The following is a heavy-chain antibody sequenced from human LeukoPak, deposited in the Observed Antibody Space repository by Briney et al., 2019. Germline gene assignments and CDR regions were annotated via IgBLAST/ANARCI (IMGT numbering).Heavy chain of an antibody. CDR3: VRSGYDIIFDY. D-gene: IGHD5-12*01. J-gene: IGHJ4*02. CDR1: GFSFSTYG. CDR2: ISYDGSDK. V-gene: IGHV3-30*03. Sequence: PGGSLRLSCAASGFSFSTYGMHWVRQAPGKGLDWVTVISYDGSDKYYADYVKGRFTISRDNSRNTLYLQMNSLRDEDTALYYCVRSGYDIIFDYWGQGTLVTVSS.